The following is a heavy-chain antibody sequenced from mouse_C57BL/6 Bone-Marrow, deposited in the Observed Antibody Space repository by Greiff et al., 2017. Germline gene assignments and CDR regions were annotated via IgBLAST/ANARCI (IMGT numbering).Heavy chain of an antibody. J-gene: IGHJ4*01. CDR1: GFNIKDDY. CDR2: IDPENGDT. V-gene: IGHV14-4*01. D-gene: IGHD2-2*01. Sequence: VQLQQSGAELVRPGASVKLSCTASGFNIKDDYMHWVKQRPEQGLERIGWIDPENGDTEYASKFQGKATITADTSSNTAYLQLSSLTSEDTAVYYCTTGYYYAMDYWGQGTSVTVSS. CDR3: TTGYYYAMDY.